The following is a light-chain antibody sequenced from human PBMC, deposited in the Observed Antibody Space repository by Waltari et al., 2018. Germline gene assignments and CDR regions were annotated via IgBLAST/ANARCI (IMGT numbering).Light chain of an antibody. CDR3: QQYYSSPYT. V-gene: IGKV4-1*01. J-gene: IGKJ2*01. CDR1: KSVLYSSNNKNY. Sequence: DIVMTQSPDSLAVSLGERATIHCKPSKSVLYSSNNKNYLAWYHQKPGQPPKLLIYWASTRESGVPDRFSGSGSGTDFTLTISSLQAEDVAVYYCQQYYSSPYTFGQGTKLEIK. CDR2: WAS.